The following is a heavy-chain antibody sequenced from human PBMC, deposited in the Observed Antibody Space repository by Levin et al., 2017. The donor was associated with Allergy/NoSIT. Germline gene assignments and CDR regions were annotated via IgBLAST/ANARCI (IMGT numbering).Heavy chain of an antibody. CDR2: ISPSGRT. CDR3: ARGGRSGTTRLDY. CDR1: GYSISSDCY. V-gene: IGHV4-38-2*01. Sequence: SQTLSLTCAVSGYSISSDCYWGWIRQPPGKGLEWIGSISPSGRTYYNPSLRGRVTISLDTSKNQFSLKLASVTAADTAVYFCARGGRSGTTRLDYWGQGSLVTVSS. J-gene: IGHJ4*02. D-gene: IGHD1-1*01.